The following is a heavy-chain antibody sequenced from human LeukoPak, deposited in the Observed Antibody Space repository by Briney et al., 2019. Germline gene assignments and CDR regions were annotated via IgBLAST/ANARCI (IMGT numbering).Heavy chain of an antibody. V-gene: IGHV4-59*01. J-gene: IGHJ4*02. D-gene: IGHD2-15*01. CDR2: IYYSGST. CDR1: GGSISSYY. Sequence: SETLSLTCTVSGGSISSYYWSWIRQPPGKGLEWIGYIYYSGSTNYNPSLKSRVTISVDTSKNQFSLKLSSVTAADTAVYYCARVSSGFVVAATGWFDYWGQGPLVTVSS. CDR3: ARVSSGFVVAATGWFDY.